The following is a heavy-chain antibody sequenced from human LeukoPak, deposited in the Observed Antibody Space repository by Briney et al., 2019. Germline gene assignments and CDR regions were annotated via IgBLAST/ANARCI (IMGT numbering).Heavy chain of an antibody. CDR1: GYTFTGYY. V-gene: IGHV1-2*02. J-gene: IGHJ4*02. CDR2: IHPNSGGT. D-gene: IGHD3-10*01. CDR3: AREWVMVRGVIFPAGY. Sequence: ASVTVSCKASGYTFTGYYMHWVRQAPGQGLEWMGWIHPNSGGTNYAQKFQGRVTMTRDTSISTAYMELSRLRSDDTAVYYCAREWVMVRGVIFPAGYWGQGTLVTVSS.